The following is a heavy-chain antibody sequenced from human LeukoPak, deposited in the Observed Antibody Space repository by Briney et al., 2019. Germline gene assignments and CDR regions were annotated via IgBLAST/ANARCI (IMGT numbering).Heavy chain of an antibody. D-gene: IGHD3-3*01. CDR1: GFTFSSYT. Sequence: PGGSLRLSCAASGFTFSSYTMNWVRQAPGKGLEWVSSISSSRSYIYYADSVKGRFTISRDNSKNTLYLQMNSLRAEDTAVYYCARVKGDFWSGYYIGHFDYWGQGTLVTVSS. CDR2: ISSSRSYI. J-gene: IGHJ4*02. V-gene: IGHV3-21*04. CDR3: ARVKGDFWSGYYIGHFDY.